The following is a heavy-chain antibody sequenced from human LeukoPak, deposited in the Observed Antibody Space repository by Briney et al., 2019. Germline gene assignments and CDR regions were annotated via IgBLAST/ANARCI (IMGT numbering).Heavy chain of an antibody. CDR2: ISSSSTYI. D-gene: IGHD4-23*01. V-gene: IGHV3-21*01. CDR1: GFTFSAYG. Sequence: PGGSLRLSCAASGFTFSAYGFIWVRQAPGKGLEWVASISSSSTYIYYADSLRGRFTISRDNAKNSLYLQMNSLRAEDTAVYYCARDVPGGDSGGSWGQGTLVTVSS. J-gene: IGHJ5*02. CDR3: ARDVPGGDSGGS.